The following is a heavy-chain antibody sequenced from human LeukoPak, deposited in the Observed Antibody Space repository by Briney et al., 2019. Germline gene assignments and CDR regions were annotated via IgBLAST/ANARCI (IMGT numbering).Heavy chain of an antibody. J-gene: IGHJ4*02. V-gene: IGHV4-34*01. CDR1: GGSFSGYY. CDR2: INHSGSA. CDR3: ARGQGTVTTH. D-gene: IGHD4-17*01. Sequence: SETLSLTCAVSGGSFSGYYWTWIRQPPGKGLEWIGEINHSGSANCNPSLKSRVTISLHTSKKQFSLKLSSVTAADTAVYYCARGQGTVTTHWGQGTLVTVSS.